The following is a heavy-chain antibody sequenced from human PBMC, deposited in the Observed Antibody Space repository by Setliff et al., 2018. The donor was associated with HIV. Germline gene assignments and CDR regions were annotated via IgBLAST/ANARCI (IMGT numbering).Heavy chain of an antibody. CDR3: ARTMAVPATQPFDY. V-gene: IGHV4-38-2*01. J-gene: IGHJ4*02. D-gene: IGHD2-15*01. CDR1: GYSITNGYL. CDR2: ISRSGST. Sequence: SETLSLTCAVSGYSITNGYLWGWIRQAPGKGLEWIGEISRSGSTTYHPSLRSRLTISVDASKRHFSLKLSSVTAADTAVYYCARTMAVPATQPFDYWGQGTLVTVSS.